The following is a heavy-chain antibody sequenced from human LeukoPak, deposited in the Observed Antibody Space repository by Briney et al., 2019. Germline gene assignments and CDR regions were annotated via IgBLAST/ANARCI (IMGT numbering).Heavy chain of an antibody. D-gene: IGHD5-18*01. CDR1: GYTFTSYA. J-gene: IGHJ4*02. V-gene: IGHV1-3*01. CDR3: ARDRTAMAPSEIDY. Sequence: ASVKVSCKASGYTFTSYAMHWVRQAPGQRLEWMGWINAGNGNTKYSQKFQGRVTITRDTSASTAYMELSSLRSEGTAVYYCARDRTAMAPSEIDYWGQGTLVTVSS. CDR2: INAGNGNT.